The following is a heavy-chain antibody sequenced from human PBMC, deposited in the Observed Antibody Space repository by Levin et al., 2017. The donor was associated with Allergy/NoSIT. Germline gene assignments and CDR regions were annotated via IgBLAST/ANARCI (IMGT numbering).Heavy chain of an antibody. CDR3: ARHGLVAAAGRKFDY. Sequence: SETLSLTCTVSGGSISSSSYYWGWIRQPPGKGLEWIGSIYYSGSTYYNPSLKSRVTISVDTSKNQFSLKLSSVTAADTAVYYCARHGLVAAAGRKFDYWGQGTLVTVSS. J-gene: IGHJ4*02. CDR1: GGSISSSSYY. V-gene: IGHV4-39*01. D-gene: IGHD6-13*01. CDR2: IYYSGST.